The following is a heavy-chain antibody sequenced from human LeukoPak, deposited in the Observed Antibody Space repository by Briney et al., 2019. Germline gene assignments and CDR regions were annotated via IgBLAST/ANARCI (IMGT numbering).Heavy chain of an antibody. V-gene: IGHV5-51*01. D-gene: IGHD1-1*01. CDR1: GYSFTSYW. CDR3: ARRASQTDYYYGMDV. Sequence: PGESLKISCWGSGYSFTSYWIGWVRQMPGKGRVWMGIIYPGDCGTRYSPSFQGHVTISADKSISTAYLQWSSLKASDTAMYYCARRASQTDYYYGMDVWGQGTTVTVSS. CDR2: IYPGDCGT. J-gene: IGHJ6*02.